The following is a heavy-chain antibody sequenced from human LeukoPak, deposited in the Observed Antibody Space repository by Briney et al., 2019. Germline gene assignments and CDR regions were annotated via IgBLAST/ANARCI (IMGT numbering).Heavy chain of an antibody. J-gene: IGHJ5*02. CDR1: GGSFSGYY. D-gene: IGHD6-19*01. Sequence: SETLSLTCAVYGGSFSGYYWSWIRQPPGKGLEWIGSIYHSGSTYYNPFLKSRVTISVDTSKNQFSLKLSSVTAADTAVYYCARGQWLVSSNWFDPWGQGTLVTVSS. CDR3: ARGQWLVSSNWFDP. CDR2: IYHSGST. V-gene: IGHV4-34*01.